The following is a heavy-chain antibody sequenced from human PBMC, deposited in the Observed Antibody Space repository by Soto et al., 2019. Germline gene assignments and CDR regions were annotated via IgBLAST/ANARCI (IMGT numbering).Heavy chain of an antibody. J-gene: IGHJ6*02. CDR3: ARDTLRFHHPGGDYYYGMDV. CDR2: IYTSGST. V-gene: IGHV4-4*07. D-gene: IGHD3-3*01. Sequence: LSLTCTVSGCSISSYYWSWIRQPAGKGLEWIGRIYTSGSTNYNPSLKSRVTMSVDTSKNQFSLKLSSVTAADTAVYYCARDTLRFHHPGGDYYYGMDVWGQGTTVTVSS. CDR1: GCSISSYY.